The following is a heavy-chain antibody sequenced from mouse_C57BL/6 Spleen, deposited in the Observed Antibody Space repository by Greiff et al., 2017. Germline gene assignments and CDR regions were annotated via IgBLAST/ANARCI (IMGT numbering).Heavy chain of an antibody. D-gene: IGHD2-5*01. J-gene: IGHJ1*03. CDR2: INPYNGDT. V-gene: IGHV1-20*01. CDR3: AIGDSNYGDWYFDV. Sequence: VQLQQSGPELVKPGDSVKISCKASGYSFTGYFMNWVMQSHGKSLEWIGRINPYNGDTFYNQKFKGKATLTVDKSSSTAHMELRSLTSEDSAVYYCAIGDSNYGDWYFDVWGTGTTVTVSS. CDR1: GYSFTGYF.